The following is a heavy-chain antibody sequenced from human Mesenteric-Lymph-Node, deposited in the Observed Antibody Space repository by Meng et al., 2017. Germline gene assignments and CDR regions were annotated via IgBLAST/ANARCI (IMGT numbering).Heavy chain of an antibody. CDR3: ARQSGYFDY. V-gene: IGHV4-61*08. D-gene: IGHD3-10*01. J-gene: IGHJ4*02. Sequence: QVQWHEHGQGLLKPQQTLSITCTVPNGSVRSGGYYWTWIRQHPGKGLEWIGHIYYSGSTNYNPSLKSRVTISVDTSKNQFSLKLSSVTATDTAVYYCARQSGYFDYWGQGTLVTVSS. CDR2: IYYSGST. CDR1: NGSVRSGGYY.